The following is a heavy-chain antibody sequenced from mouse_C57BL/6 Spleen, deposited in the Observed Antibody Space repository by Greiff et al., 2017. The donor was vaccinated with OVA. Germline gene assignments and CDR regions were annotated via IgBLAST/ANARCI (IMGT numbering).Heavy chain of an antibody. D-gene: IGHD2-5*01. V-gene: IGHV2-5*01. Sequence: QVHVKQSGPGLVQPSQSLSITCTVSGFSLTSYGVHWVRQSPGKGLEWLGVIWRGGSTDYNAAFMSRLSITKDNSKSQVFFNMNSLQADDTAIYYCANTYYSTGGYAMDYWGQGTSVTVSS. CDR3: ANTYYSTGGYAMDY. J-gene: IGHJ4*01. CDR1: GFSLTSYG. CDR2: IWRGGST.